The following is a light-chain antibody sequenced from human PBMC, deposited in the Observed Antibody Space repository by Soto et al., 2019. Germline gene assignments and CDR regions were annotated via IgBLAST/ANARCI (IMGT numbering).Light chain of an antibody. J-gene: IGKJ2*01. CDR1: PSVSSSY. V-gene: IGKV3-20*01. CDR2: GSS. CDR3: QHYGSSPYT. Sequence: EIVLTQSPGTLSLSPGEKITLSCRASPSVSSSYLAWYQQKPGQAPRLLLYGSSRRATGIPDRFSGGESGTDFTLTVSRLEPADFAVYFCQHYGSSPYTFGQGTKLEIK.